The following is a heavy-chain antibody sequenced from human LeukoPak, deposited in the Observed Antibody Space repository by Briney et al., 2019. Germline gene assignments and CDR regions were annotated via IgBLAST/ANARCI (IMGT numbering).Heavy chain of an antibody. CDR3: ARVGIYDYVWGSYRYTPPDY. V-gene: IGHV1-46*01. J-gene: IGHJ4*02. D-gene: IGHD3-16*02. Sequence: ASVKVSCKASGYTFTSYYMHWVRQAPGQGLEWMGIINPSGGSTSYAQKFQGRVTMTRDTSTSTVYMELSSLRSEDTAVYYCARVGIYDYVWGSYRYTPPDYWGQGTLVTVSS. CDR1: GYTFTSYY. CDR2: INPSGGST.